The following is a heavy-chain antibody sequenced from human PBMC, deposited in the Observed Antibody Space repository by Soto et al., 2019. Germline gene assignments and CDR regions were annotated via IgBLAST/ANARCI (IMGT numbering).Heavy chain of an antibody. D-gene: IGHD3-22*01. V-gene: IGHV3-53*01. CDR3: ATRPLLPGAP. J-gene: IGHJ3*01. CDR1: GFTFSSND. Sequence: EVQLVESGGGLIQPGGSLRLSCAASGFTFSSNDMNWVRQAPGKGLEWVSLIYSSGSTSYADSVKGRFTISRDNSKNTLYLQMSSPRAEDTAGYYCATRPLLPGAPWGQGTMVTVSS. CDR2: IYSSGST.